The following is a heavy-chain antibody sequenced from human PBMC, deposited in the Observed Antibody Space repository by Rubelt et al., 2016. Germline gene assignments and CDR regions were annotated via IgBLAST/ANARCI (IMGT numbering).Heavy chain of an antibody. Sequence: QVQLQESGPGLVKPSETLSLTCTVSGGSISSYYWSWIRQPPGKGLEWIGYIYYSGSTNYNPSLKSLVTLSVDTSKNRFCLMLRSGSGADTAVYYCARDLPGGATAGYWFDPWGQGTLVTVSS. CDR3: ARDLPGGATAGYWFDP. CDR2: IYYSGST. D-gene: IGHD1-26*01. J-gene: IGHJ5*02. CDR1: GGSISSYY. V-gene: IGHV4-59*01.